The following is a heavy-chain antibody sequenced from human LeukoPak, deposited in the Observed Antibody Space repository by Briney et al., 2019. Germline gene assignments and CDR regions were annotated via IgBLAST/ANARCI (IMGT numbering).Heavy chain of an antibody. CDR2: THYSGTT. Sequence: SETLSPTRRVSGDPISGFFWNWIRHSPQKGLEWIAVTHYSGTTNYNPSLKSRVTISIDTSRQQFFLKLSSVTAADTAVYYCVLAPNSNWFDFWGQGTRVTVSS. D-gene: IGHD2-8*01. V-gene: IGHV4-59*12. J-gene: IGHJ5*01. CDR1: GDPISGFF. CDR3: VLAPNSNWFDF.